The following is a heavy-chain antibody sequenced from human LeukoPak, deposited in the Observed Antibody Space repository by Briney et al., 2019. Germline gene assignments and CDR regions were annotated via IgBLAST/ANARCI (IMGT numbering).Heavy chain of an antibody. V-gene: IGHV5-51*01. J-gene: IGHJ4*02. CDR3: ARRGYGYSQPDY. D-gene: IGHD5-18*01. CDR1: GYSFTRYW. CDR2: IYPGDSDT. Sequence: GESLKISCKGSGYSFTRYWIAWVRQMPGKGLEWMGMIYPGDSDTRYSPSFKGQVTISADKSISAAYLQWSSLKASDTAMYYCARRGYGYSQPDYWGQGTLVTVSS.